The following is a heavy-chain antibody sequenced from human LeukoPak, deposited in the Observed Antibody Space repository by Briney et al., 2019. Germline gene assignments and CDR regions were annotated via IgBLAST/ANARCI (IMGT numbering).Heavy chain of an antibody. CDR2: ISGSGGST. CDR3: AKFSIWFGESGDY. D-gene: IGHD3-10*01. J-gene: IGHJ4*02. V-gene: IGHV3-23*01. Sequence: GGSLRLSCAASGFTFSSYAMSWVRRAPGKGLEWVSAISGSGGSTYYADSLKGRFTISRDNSKNTLYLQMNSLRAVDTAVYYCAKFSIWFGESGDYWGQGTLVTVSS. CDR1: GFTFSSYA.